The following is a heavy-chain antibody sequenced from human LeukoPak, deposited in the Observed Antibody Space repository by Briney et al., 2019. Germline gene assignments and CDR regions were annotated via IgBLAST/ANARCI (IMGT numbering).Heavy chain of an antibody. CDR1: GGSISSYY. V-gene: IGHV4-59*01. J-gene: IGHJ4*02. Sequence: PSETLSLTCTVSGGSISSYYWSWIRQPSGKGLEWIGYIYYSGSTNYNPSLKSRVTISVDTSKNQFSLKLSSVTAADTAVYYCARGGGGGRSPASYWGQGTLVTVSS. CDR2: IYYSGST. CDR3: ARGGGGGRSPASY. D-gene: IGHD3-16*01.